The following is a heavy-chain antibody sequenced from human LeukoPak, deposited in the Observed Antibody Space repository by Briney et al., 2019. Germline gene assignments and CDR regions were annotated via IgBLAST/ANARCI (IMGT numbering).Heavy chain of an antibody. J-gene: IGHJ4*02. V-gene: IGHV3-53*01. CDR2: IYIDYT. CDR1: GFTVRRNS. D-gene: IGHD5-24*01. Sequence: GGSLRLSCRLSGFTVRRNSMSWVRQAPGRGLEGVSLIYIDYTHYSDSVKGRLTIPRNNCKNNLYLQLEALSADDTGVGYCSISNYGPDHWGQGTLVSVSS. CDR3: SISNYGPDH.